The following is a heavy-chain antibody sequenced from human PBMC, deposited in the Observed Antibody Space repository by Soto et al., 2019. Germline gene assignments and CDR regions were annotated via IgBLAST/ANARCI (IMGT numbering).Heavy chain of an antibody. J-gene: IGHJ5*02. Sequence: SETLSLTCTVSGGSISSYYWSWIRQPPGKGLEWIGYIYYSGSTNYNPSLKSRVTISVDTSKNQFSLKLSSVTAADTAVYYCARSSYYDFWSGYVNWFDPWGQGTLVTVSS. CDR3: ARSSYYDFWSGYVNWFDP. CDR1: GGSISSYY. CDR2: IYYSGST. D-gene: IGHD3-3*01. V-gene: IGHV4-59*01.